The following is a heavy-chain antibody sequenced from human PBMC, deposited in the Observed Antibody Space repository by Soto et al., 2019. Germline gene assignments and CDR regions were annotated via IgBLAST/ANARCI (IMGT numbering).Heavy chain of an antibody. J-gene: IGHJ6*02. CDR1: GGSISSSSYY. Sequence: SETLSLTCTVSGGSISSSSYYWGWIRQPPGKGLEWIGSIYYSGSTYYNTSLKSRVTISVDTSKNQLSLKLSSVTAADTAVFYCASGIAAAGYYGMDVWGQGTTVTVSS. D-gene: IGHD6-13*01. CDR3: ASGIAAAGYYGMDV. V-gene: IGHV4-39*01. CDR2: IYYSGST.